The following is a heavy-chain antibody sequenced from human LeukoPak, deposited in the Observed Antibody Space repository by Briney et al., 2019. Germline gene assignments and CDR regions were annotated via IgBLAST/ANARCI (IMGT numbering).Heavy chain of an antibody. CDR1: GFTFSSYS. J-gene: IGHJ4*02. D-gene: IGHD6-13*01. Sequence: GGSLRLSCAASGFTFSSYSMNWVRQAPGKGLEWVSSISSSSSYIYYADAVKGRFTISRYNAKNSLYLQMNSLRADDTAVYYCARPPWGVPRAAAVDSYFDEWGQGTLVTVSS. CDR2: ISSSSSYI. V-gene: IGHV3-21*01. CDR3: ARPPWGVPRAAAVDSYFDE.